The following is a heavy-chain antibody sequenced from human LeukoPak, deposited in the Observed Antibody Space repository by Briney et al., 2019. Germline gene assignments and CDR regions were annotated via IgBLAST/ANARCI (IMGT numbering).Heavy chain of an antibody. Sequence: PSQTLSLTCTVSGGSISSGDYYWSWIRQPPWTGLEWIGYIYYSGSTYYNPSLKSRVTISVDTSKNQFSLKLSSVTAADTAVYYCAREVSRWPYDFDYWGQGTLVTVSS. D-gene: IGHD4-23*01. CDR2: IYYSGST. CDR1: GGSISSGDYY. CDR3: AREVSRWPYDFDY. J-gene: IGHJ4*02. V-gene: IGHV4-30-4*01.